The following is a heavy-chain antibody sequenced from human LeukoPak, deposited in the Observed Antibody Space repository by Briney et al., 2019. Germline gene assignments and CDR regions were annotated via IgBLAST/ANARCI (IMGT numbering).Heavy chain of an antibody. Sequence: ASVKVSCKASGYTFTSYGISWVRQAPGQGLEWMGWISAYNGNTNYAQKFQGRVTMTTDTSTSTAYMELRGLRSDDTAVFYCVRDLGVDTSMIFFDYWGQGTLVTVSS. J-gene: IGHJ4*02. CDR1: GYTFTSYG. CDR2: ISAYNGNT. CDR3: VRDLGVDTSMIFFDY. D-gene: IGHD5-18*01. V-gene: IGHV1-18*01.